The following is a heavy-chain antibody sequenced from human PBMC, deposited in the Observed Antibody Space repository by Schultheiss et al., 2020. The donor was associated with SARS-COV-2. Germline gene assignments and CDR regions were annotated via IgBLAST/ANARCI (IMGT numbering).Heavy chain of an antibody. J-gene: IGHJ6*02. D-gene: IGHD6-6*01. CDR3: ARGRVAAHQRYYYYGMDV. V-gene: IGHV4-39*07. CDR2: INHSGST. Sequence: SETLSLTCTVSGGSISSGGYYWSWIRQHPGKGLEWIGEINHSGSTNYNPSLKSRVTISVDTSKNQFSLKLSSVTAADTAVYYCARGRVAAHQRYYYYGMDVWGQGTTVTVSS. CDR1: GGSISSGGYY.